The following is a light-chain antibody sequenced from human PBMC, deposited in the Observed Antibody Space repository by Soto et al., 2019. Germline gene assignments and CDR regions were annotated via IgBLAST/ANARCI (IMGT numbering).Light chain of an antibody. CDR3: HQYNSYWT. V-gene: IGKV1-5*01. J-gene: IGKJ1*01. CDR1: QSISSW. CDR2: DAS. Sequence: DIQMTQSPSTLSASVGDRVTITCRASQSISSWLAWYQQKPGKAPKLLIYDASSLESGVTSRFRGSGSGTEFSLSVSGLPPDAFATYYCHQYNSYWTFGQGTKVEIK.